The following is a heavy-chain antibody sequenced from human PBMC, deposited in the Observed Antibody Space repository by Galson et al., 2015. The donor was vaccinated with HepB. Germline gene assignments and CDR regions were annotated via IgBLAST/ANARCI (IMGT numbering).Heavy chain of an antibody. CDR1: GGSFSGYY. V-gene: IGHV4-34*01. Sequence: SETLSLTCAVYGGSFSGYYWSWIRQPPGKGLEWIGEINHSGSTNYNPSLKSRVTISVDTSKNQFPLKLSSVTAADTAVYYCARRVRGYSGYGVDYWGQGTLVTVSS. CDR2: INHSGST. CDR3: ARRVRGYSGYGVDY. D-gene: IGHD5-12*01. J-gene: IGHJ4*02.